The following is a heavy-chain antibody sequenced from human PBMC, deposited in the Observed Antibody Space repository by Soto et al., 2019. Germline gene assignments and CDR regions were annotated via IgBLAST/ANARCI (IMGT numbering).Heavy chain of an antibody. CDR3: AKGFHIKFGTILPPWYFDY. CDR2: ISGSDGIT. J-gene: IGHJ4*02. CDR1: GFTFSSYA. V-gene: IGHV3-23*01. D-gene: IGHD3-16*01. Sequence: EVQLLESGGGLIQPGGSLRLSCVASGFTFSSYAMSWVRQAPGKGLEWVSSISGSDGITYYGDSVKGRFTISRDNSKNTLYLQMNSLRADDTAVYFCAKGFHIKFGTILPPWYFDYWGQGTLVIVSS.